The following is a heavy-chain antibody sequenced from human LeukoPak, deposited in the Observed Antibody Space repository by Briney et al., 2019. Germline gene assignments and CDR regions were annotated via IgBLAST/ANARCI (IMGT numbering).Heavy chain of an antibody. V-gene: IGHV1-18*01. CDR2: ISAYNDNT. J-gene: IGHJ4*02. Sequence: ASVKVSFKASGYTFTTYGINWVRQAPGQGLEWMGWISAYNDNTNYAQNLQDRVTMTTDTSTSTAYMELRSLRSDDTAVYYCARGPRDTSLYYSVYWGQGTLVTVSS. CDR3: ARGPRDTSLYYSVY. CDR1: GYTFTTYG. D-gene: IGHD3-22*01.